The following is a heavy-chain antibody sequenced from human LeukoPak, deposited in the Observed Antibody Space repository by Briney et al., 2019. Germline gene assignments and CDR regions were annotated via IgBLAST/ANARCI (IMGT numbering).Heavy chain of an antibody. CDR2: ISYDGSNK. CDR3: AKVQDDAFDI. Sequence: PGRSLRLSCAASGFTFSSYDMHWVRQAPGKGLEWVAVISYDGSNKYYADSVKGRFTISRDNSKNTLYLQMNSLRGEDTAAYYCAKVQDDAFDIWGQGTLATVSS. CDR1: GFTFSSYD. V-gene: IGHV3-30*18. J-gene: IGHJ3*02.